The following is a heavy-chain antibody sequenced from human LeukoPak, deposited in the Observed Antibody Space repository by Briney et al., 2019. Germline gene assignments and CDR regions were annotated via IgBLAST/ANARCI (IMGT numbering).Heavy chain of an antibody. CDR2: INHSGST. D-gene: IGHD3-10*01. CDR1: GGSFSGYY. Sequence: SETLSLTCAVYGGSFSGYYWSWIRQPPGKGLEWIGEINHSGSTNYNPSLKSRVTISVDTSKNQFSLKLSSVTAADTAVYYCARGTRGYYGSGRRNWFDPWGQGTLVTVSS. CDR3: ARGTRGYYGSGRRNWFDP. V-gene: IGHV4-34*01. J-gene: IGHJ5*02.